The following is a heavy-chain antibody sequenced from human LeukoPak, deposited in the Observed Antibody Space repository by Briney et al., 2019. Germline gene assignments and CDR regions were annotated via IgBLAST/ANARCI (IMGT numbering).Heavy chain of an antibody. J-gene: IGHJ4*02. CDR3: ASLMGDRTPGY. CDR2: ISSSGSTI. Sequence: KPGGSLRLSCAASGFTLSDYYMSWIRQTPGKGLEWVSYISSSGSTIYYADSVKGRFTISRDNAKSSLYLQMNSLGAEDTAVYYCASLMGDRTPGYSGQGTLVTVSS. CDR1: GFTLSDYY. V-gene: IGHV3-11*04. D-gene: IGHD3-16*01.